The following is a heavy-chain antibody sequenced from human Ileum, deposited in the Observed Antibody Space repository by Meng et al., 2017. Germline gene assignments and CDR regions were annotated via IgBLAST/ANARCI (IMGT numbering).Heavy chain of an antibody. CDR3: ARDQLGVGATGAFDI. CDR1: GFTFSSYA. Sequence: GESLKISCAASGFTFSSYAMHWVRQAPGKGLEWVAVISYDGSNKYYADSVKGRFTISRDNSKNTLYLQMNSLRAEDTAVYYCARDQLGVGATGAFDIWGQGTMVTVSS. D-gene: IGHD1-26*01. V-gene: IGHV3-30*04. J-gene: IGHJ3*02. CDR2: ISYDGSNK.